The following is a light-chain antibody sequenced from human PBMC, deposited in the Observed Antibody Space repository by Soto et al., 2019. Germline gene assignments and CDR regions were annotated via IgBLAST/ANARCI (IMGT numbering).Light chain of an antibody. Sequence: DIVMTQSPDSLAVSLGERATINSKSSQSDLYSSNNKNYLVWYQQKPGQPPKLLIYWASTRESGVPDRFSGSGSGTDFTLTISSLQAEDVAVYYRQQYYSIPQTFGQGTKVEIK. CDR1: QSDLYSSNNKNY. J-gene: IGKJ1*01. CDR3: QQYYSIPQT. V-gene: IGKV4-1*01. CDR2: WAS.